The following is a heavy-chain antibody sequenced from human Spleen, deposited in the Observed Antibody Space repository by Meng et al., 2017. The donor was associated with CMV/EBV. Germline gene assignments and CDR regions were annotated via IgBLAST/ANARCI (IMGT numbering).Heavy chain of an antibody. J-gene: IGHJ4*02. V-gene: IGHV3-49*04. D-gene: IGHD3-3*01. CDR1: GLNFGNYA. Sequence: GESLKISCTVSGLNFGNYAMNWVRQAPGKRLEWVGFIRNKVHGATTEYAASVKVRFTISRDDSKSIAYLQVSSLKTEDTGVYYCTTFFDYFDHWGQGALVTVSS. CDR2: IRNKVHGATT. CDR3: TTFFDYFDH.